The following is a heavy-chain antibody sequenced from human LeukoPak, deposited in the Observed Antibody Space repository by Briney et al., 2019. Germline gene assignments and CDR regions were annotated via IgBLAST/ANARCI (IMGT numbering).Heavy chain of an antibody. Sequence: PSETLSLTCTVSGGSISSSSYYWGWIRQPPGKGLEWIGSIYYSGSTYYNPSLKSRVTISVDTSKNQFSLKLSSATAADTAVYYCARGRAFFDWGQGTLVTVSS. CDR1: GGSISSSSYY. J-gene: IGHJ4*02. D-gene: IGHD3-3*02. V-gene: IGHV4-39*07. CDR2: IYYSGST. CDR3: ARGRAFFD.